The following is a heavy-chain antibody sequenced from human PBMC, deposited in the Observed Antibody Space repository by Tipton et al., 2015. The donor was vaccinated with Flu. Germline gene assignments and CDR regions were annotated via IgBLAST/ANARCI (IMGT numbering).Heavy chain of an antibody. CDR2: INHSGNS. CDR1: GGSFSNYY. CDR3: ARRDYSNYVSEPKNWFDS. Sequence: TLSLTCAVYGGSFSNYYWTWLRQPPGKGLEWIGEINHSGNSNYNPSLKSRVTISVDRSKNQFSLKVTSVTAEDTAVYYCARRDYSNYVSEPKNWFDSWGQGTLVTVSS. J-gene: IGHJ5*01. V-gene: IGHV4-34*01. D-gene: IGHD4-11*01.